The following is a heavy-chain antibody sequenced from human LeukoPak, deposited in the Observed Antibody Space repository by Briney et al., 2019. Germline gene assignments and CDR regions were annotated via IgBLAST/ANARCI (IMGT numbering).Heavy chain of an antibody. CDR3: SKAVGGPLSHWFDP. V-gene: IGHV3-23*01. Sequence: PGGSLRLSCAASGFTFSSYAMSWVRQAPGKGLEWVSAISGSGGSTYYADSVKGRFTISRDNSKNTLYLQMNSLRAEDTAVYYCSKAVGGPLSHWFDPWGQGTPVTVSS. CDR1: GFTFSSYA. J-gene: IGHJ5*02. CDR2: ISGSGGST. D-gene: IGHD6-19*01.